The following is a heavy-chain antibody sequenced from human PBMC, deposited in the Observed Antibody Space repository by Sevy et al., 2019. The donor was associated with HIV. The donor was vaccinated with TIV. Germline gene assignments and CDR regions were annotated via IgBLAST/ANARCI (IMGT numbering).Heavy chain of an antibody. J-gene: IGHJ4*02. CDR1: GFTFDDYA. CDR3: AKDIAAAGTYYFDY. CDR2: ISWNSGSI. D-gene: IGHD6-13*01. V-gene: IGHV3-9*01. Sequence: SLRLSCAASGFTFDDYAMHWVRQAPGKGLEWVSGISWNSGSIGYADSVKGRFTISRDNAKNSLYLQMNSLRAEDTALYYCAKDIAAAGTYYFDYWGQRTLVTVSS.